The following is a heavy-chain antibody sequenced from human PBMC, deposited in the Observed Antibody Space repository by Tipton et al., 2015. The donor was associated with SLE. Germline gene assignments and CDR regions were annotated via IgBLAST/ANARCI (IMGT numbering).Heavy chain of an antibody. Sequence: QSGPEVKKPGESLKISCKGSGYSFTSYWIGWVRQMPGKGLEWMGIIYPGDSDTRYSPSFQGQVTLSADKSIGTAYLQWISLKASDTAMYYGARRYAATAPFDYWGQGTLVTVSS. CDR2: IYPGDSDT. CDR3: ARRYAATAPFDY. CDR1: GYSFTSYW. J-gene: IGHJ4*02. D-gene: IGHD6-25*01. V-gene: IGHV5-51*01.